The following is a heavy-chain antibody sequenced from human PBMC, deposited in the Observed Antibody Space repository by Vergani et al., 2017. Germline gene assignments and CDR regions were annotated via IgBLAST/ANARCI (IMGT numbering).Heavy chain of an antibody. CDR2: IYYSGST. CDR3: ARKQCRHFDY. D-gene: IGHD6-19*01. CDR1: GGPISSYY. Sequence: QVQLQESGPGLVKPSETLSLPCTVSGGPISSYYWSWIRQPPGKGLEWIGYIYYSGSTNYNPSLKSRVTISVDTSKNQFSLKLSSVTAADTAVYYCARKQCRHFDYWGQGTLVTVSS. V-gene: IGHV4-59*01. J-gene: IGHJ4*02.